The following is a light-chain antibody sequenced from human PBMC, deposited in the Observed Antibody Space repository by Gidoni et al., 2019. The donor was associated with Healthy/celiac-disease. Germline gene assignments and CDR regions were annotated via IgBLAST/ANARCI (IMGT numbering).Light chain of an antibody. CDR2: GKN. J-gene: IGLJ1*01. V-gene: IGLV3-19*01. CDR3: NSRNSSGTHYV. Sequence: SSALTPDPAVSVALGQTVRITCQGDSLRSYYASWYQQKPGQAPVLVIYGKNNRPSGIPDRFPGSSSGNTASLTITGAQAEDEANYYSNSRNSSGTHYVFGTGTKVTVL. CDR1: SLRSYY.